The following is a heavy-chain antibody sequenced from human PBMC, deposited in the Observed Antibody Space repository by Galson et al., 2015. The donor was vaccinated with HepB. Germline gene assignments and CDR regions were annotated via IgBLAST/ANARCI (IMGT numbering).Heavy chain of an antibody. CDR3: ATARVVSNSWYIDY. CDR2: IWYDGSNK. J-gene: IGHJ4*02. CDR1: GFTFRNYD. V-gene: IGHV3-33*01. D-gene: IGHD6-13*01. Sequence: SLRLSCAASGFTFRNYDMHWVRQTPGKGLEWVAVIWYDGSNKYYIDSVKGRFTISRDNSKNTLYLEMNNLRAEDTAVYYCATARVVSNSWYIDYWGQGTLVTVSS.